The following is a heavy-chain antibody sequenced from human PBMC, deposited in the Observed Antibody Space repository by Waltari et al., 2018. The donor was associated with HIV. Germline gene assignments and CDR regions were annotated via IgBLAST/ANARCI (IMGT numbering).Heavy chain of an antibody. V-gene: IGHV3-15*01. Sequence: EVHLVESGGGLVKPGGSLRVSCTVSGFTFINAWMSWVRQAPGKGLEGRWRIKSKNDGGTIDYAAPVTDRFTIIRDDSKHTLYLEMSSLKIEDTGIYYGVTDAVAVPLDTAYWGQGTLVTVSS. CDR1: GFTFINAW. D-gene: IGHD2-21*01. J-gene: IGHJ4*02. CDR2: IKSKNDGGTI. CDR3: VTDAVAVPLDTAY.